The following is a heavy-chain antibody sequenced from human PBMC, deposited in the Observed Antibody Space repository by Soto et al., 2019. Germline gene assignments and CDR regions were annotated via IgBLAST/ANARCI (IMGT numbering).Heavy chain of an antibody. CDR2: INHSGST. J-gene: IGHJ4*02. V-gene: IGHV4-34*01. CDR1: GGSFSGYY. CDR3: ARRKIVATILSPLGY. Sequence: SETLSLTCAVYGGSFSGYYWSWIRQPPGKGLEWIGEINHSGSTNYNPSLKSRVTISVDASKNQFSLKLSSVTAADTAVYYCARRKIVATILSPLGYWGQGTLVTVSS. D-gene: IGHD5-12*01.